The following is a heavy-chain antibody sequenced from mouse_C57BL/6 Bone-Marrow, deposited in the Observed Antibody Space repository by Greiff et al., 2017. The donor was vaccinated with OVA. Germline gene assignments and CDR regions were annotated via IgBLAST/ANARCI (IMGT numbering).Heavy chain of an antibody. V-gene: IGHV1-63*01. Sequence: QVQLKQSGAELVRPGTSVKMSCQASGYTFTNYWIGWAKQRPGHGLEWIGDIYPGGGYTNYNEKFKGKATLTADKSSSTAYMQFSSLTSEDSAIYYCARSYDGYLFDYWGQGTTLTVSS. CDR3: ARSYDGYLFDY. D-gene: IGHD2-3*01. J-gene: IGHJ2*01. CDR1: GYTFTNYW. CDR2: IYPGGGYT.